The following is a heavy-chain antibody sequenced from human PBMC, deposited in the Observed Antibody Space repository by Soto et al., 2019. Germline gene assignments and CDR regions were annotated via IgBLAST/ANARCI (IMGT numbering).Heavy chain of an antibody. Sequence: SETLSLTCAASGGSISSSDWWSWVRQPPGKGLEWIGEIYHSGSTNYNPSLKSRVTISVDKSKNQFSLKLTSVTAADTAVYYCARYIAARYYFDYWGQGTLVTVS. CDR1: GGSISSSDW. D-gene: IGHD6-13*01. CDR2: IYHSGST. CDR3: ARYIAARYYFDY. V-gene: IGHV4-4*02. J-gene: IGHJ4*02.